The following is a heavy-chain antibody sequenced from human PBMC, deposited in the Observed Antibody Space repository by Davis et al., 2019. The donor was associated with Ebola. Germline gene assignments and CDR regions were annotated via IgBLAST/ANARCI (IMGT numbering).Heavy chain of an antibody. Sequence: GSLRLSCTVSGGSITTYYLSWIRQPPGKGLEWIGNIHSSGSTNYNPSLASRVTILVDTSKSQFSLRLNSMTAADTAVYYCARGGPEGFGERDWYFDLWGRGTLVTVSS. D-gene: IGHD3-10*01. CDR2: IHSSGST. CDR1: GGSITTYY. V-gene: IGHV4-59*01. J-gene: IGHJ2*01. CDR3: ARGGPEGFGERDWYFDL.